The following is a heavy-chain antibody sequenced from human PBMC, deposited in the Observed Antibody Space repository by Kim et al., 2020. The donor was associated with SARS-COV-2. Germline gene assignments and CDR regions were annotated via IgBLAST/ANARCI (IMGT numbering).Heavy chain of an antibody. CDR3: AKDKEGAFDY. CDR1: GFTFSSYG. Sequence: GGSLRLSCAASGFTFSSYGMHWVRQAPGKGLEWVAVISYDGSNKYYADSVKGRFTISRDNSKNTLYLQMNSLRAEDTAVYYCAKDKEGAFDYWGQGTLVTVSS. V-gene: IGHV3-30*18. J-gene: IGHJ4*02. D-gene: IGHD1-26*01. CDR2: ISYDGSNK.